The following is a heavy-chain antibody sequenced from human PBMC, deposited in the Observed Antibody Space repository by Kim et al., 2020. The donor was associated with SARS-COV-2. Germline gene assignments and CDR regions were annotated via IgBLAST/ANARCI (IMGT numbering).Heavy chain of an antibody. J-gene: IGHJ4*02. D-gene: IGHD1-26*01. CDR1: GYTFTDFA. Sequence: ASVKVSCKASGYTFTDFAVNWLRQAPGQRLEWMGWISTAIGHTTYAQKFQDRLTMTTDTSTNTAYMELRSLTSDDTAVYFCARDDSGSYHSFDSWGQGTLVTVSS. CDR2: ISTAIGHT. V-gene: IGHV1-18*01. CDR3: ARDDSGSYHSFDS.